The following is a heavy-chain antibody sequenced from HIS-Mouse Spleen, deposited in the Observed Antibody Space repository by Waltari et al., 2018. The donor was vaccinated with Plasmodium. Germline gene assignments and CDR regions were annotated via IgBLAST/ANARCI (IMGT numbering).Heavy chain of an antibody. CDR1: GFTFGSYG. D-gene: IGHD6-13*01. J-gene: IGHJ4*02. V-gene: IGHV3-30*18. Sequence: QVQLVESGGGVVQPGRSLRLSCAASGFTFGSYGMHWVRQAPGKGAGWVAVISYDGSNKQYADSVKGRFTISRDNSKNTLYLQMNSLRAEDTAVYYCAKDRRSSSWYVDYWGQGTLVTVSS. CDR3: AKDRRSSSWYVDY. CDR2: ISYDGSNK.